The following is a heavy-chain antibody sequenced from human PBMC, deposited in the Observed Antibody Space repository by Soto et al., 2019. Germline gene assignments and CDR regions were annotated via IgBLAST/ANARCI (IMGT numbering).Heavy chain of an antibody. CDR2: SAPEEGEP. J-gene: IGHJ4*02. Sequence: ASVKVSCKVPENTLTELTIDWLRQAPGKGREWMGRSAPEEGEPIYPQKFQGRVSMTEDPSTDTAYMELTSLRSEDTAVYFCAADRKIVGTIGAFDFWGQGXLVTVPS. CDR1: ENTLTELT. D-gene: IGHD1-26*01. CDR3: AADRKIVGTIGAFDF. V-gene: IGHV1-24*01.